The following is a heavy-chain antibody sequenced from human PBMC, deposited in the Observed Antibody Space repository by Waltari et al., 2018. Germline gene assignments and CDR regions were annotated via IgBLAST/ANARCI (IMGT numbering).Heavy chain of an antibody. CDR2: IYYSGST. Sequence: QVQLQESGPGLVKPSETLSLTCTVPGGSISSYYWSWIRQPPGKGLEWIGYIYYSGSTNYNPSLKSRVTISVDTSKNQFSLKLSSVTAADTAVYYCARAAAAGTYYYYMDVWGKGTTVTVSS. CDR3: ARAAAAGTYYYYMDV. D-gene: IGHD6-13*01. CDR1: GGSISSYY. J-gene: IGHJ6*03. V-gene: IGHV4-59*01.